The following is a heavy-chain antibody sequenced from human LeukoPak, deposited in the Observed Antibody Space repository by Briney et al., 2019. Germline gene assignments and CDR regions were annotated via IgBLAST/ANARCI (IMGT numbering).Heavy chain of an antibody. CDR2: IIPMFGTA. J-gene: IGHJ6*03. V-gene: IGHV1-69*13. CDR3: ARDLLADIYTKDSYFYIAV. D-gene: IGHD3-3*02. Sequence: ASVKVSCKASGGTFRNYVINWVRQAPGQGLEWMGGIIPMFGTANYTRRFQGRITIIADESTSTTYMELSSLKSADTAVYYCARDLLADIYTKDSYFYIAVWGKGTTVTVSS. CDR1: GGTFRNYV.